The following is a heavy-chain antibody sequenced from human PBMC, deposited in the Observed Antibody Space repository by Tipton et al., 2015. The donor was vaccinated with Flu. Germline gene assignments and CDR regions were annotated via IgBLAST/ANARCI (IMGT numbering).Heavy chain of an antibody. D-gene: IGHD3-3*01. CDR2: INPNSGGT. CDR3: AGAARGIFGVVIKQEGGFDP. CDR1: GYTFTGYY. J-gene: IGHJ5*02. V-gene: IGHV1-2*06. Sequence: QMQLEQSGAEVKRPGASVKVSCKASGYTFTGYYMHWVRQAPGQGLEWMGRINPNSGGTNYAQKFQGRVTMTRDTSISTAYMELSGLRSVVPAVYFWAGAARGIFGVVIKQEGGFDPWGQGTLVTVAS.